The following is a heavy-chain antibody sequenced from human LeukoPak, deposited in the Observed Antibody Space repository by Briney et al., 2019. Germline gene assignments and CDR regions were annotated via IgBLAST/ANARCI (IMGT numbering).Heavy chain of an antibody. V-gene: IGHV4-39*07. CDR1: GGSIRSSYYY. D-gene: IGHD3-22*01. CDR3: ARGPRLYDSSGYLY. Sequence: SETLSLTCTVSGGSIRSSYYYWGWIRQPPGKGLEWIGSIYDSGSTNYNPSLKSRVTISVDTSKNQFSLKLSSVTAADTAVYYCARGPRLYDSSGYLYWGQGTLVTVSS. CDR2: IYDSGST. J-gene: IGHJ4*02.